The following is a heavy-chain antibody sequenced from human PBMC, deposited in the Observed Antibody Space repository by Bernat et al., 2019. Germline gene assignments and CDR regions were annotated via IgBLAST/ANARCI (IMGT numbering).Heavy chain of an antibody. J-gene: IGHJ3*02. CDR1: RGSISSSSYY. Sequence: QLQLQESGPGLVKPSETLSLTCTASRGSISSSSYYWGWIRQPPGKGLEWIGSIYFNGNTYYNPSLRSRVAMSIDRSKNQFSLEMTSVTAADTAVYYCARQSIYGDYEKTAFDIWGQGTMVTVSS. V-gene: IGHV4-39*01. D-gene: IGHD4-17*01. CDR3: ARQSIYGDYEKTAFDI. CDR2: IYFNGNT.